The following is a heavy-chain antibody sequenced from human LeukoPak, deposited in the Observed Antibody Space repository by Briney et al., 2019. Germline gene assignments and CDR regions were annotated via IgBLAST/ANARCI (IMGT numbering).Heavy chain of an antibody. CDR3: AKGVRGVIIPFGAFDI. CDR2: ISGSGGST. J-gene: IGHJ3*02. V-gene: IGHV3-23*01. CDR1: GFTFSSYA. D-gene: IGHD3-10*01. Sequence: GGSLRLSCAASGFTFSSYAMSWVRQAPGKGLEGVSAISGSGGSTYYADSVKGRFTISRDNSKNTLYLQMNSLRAEDTAVYYCAKGVRGVIIPFGAFDIWGQGTMVTVSS.